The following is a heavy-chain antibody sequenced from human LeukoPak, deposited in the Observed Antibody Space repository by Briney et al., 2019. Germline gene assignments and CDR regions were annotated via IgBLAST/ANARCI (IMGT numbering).Heavy chain of an antibody. Sequence: GGSLRLSCAASGFTFSSYWMSWVRLAPGKGLEWVANIKQDGSEKYYVDSVKGRFTISRDNAKNSLYLQMNSLRAEDTAVYYCARDRWDMIVENYYYGMDVWGQGTTVTVSS. J-gene: IGHJ6*02. CDR3: ARDRWDMIVENYYYGMDV. CDR1: GFTFSSYW. V-gene: IGHV3-7*01. CDR2: IKQDGSEK. D-gene: IGHD3-22*01.